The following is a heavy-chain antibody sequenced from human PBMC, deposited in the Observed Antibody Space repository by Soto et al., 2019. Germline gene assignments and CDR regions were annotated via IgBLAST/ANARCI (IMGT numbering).Heavy chain of an antibody. D-gene: IGHD3-10*01. J-gene: IGHJ4*02. CDR2: IYNNGGT. CDR1: GGSVNGGSYY. Sequence: QVHLQESGPGLVKPSETLSLTCIVSGGSVNGGSYYWSWVRQTPGNHLQWIGLIYNNGGTFFSPSLEGRLSMSMDRVRNHVSLILKSVTAADSANYFCARVRGYYGSGTKSFISDSWGQG. V-gene: IGHV4-61*03. CDR3: ARVRGYYGSGTKSFISDS.